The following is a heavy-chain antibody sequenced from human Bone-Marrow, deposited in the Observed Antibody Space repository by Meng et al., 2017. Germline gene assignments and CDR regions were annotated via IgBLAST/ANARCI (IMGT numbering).Heavy chain of an antibody. J-gene: IGHJ4*02. CDR3: ARDPTGGEDHQRV. CDR1: GGSFSSSNW. CDR2: IYHSEIT. Sequence: QVQVQHWGAGLLKPSETLSLTCAFSGGSFSSSNWWSWVRQPPGKGLEWIGKIYHSEITIYNPSLKSRVTMSVDNSKNQFSLKLNSMTAADTAVYYCARDPTGGEDHQRVWGQGTLVTVSS. V-gene: IGHV4-4*02. D-gene: IGHD1-14*01.